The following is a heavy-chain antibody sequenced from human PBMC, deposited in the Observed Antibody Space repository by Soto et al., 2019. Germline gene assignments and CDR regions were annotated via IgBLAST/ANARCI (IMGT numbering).Heavy chain of an antibody. V-gene: IGHV4-30-4*01. CDR3: ARVSSQENFDRLLVKWIFDY. D-gene: IGHD3-9*01. Sequence: TLSLTCTVSGGSISSGDYYWSWIRQPPGKGLEWIGYIYYSGSTYYNPSLKSRVTISVDTSKNQFSLKLSSVTAADTAVYYCARVSSQENFDRLLVKWIFDYWGQGTLVTVSS. CDR1: GGSISSGDYY. CDR2: IYYSGST. J-gene: IGHJ4*02.